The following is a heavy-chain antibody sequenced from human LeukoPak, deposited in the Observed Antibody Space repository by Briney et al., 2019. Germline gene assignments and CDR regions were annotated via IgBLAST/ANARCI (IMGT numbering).Heavy chain of an antibody. D-gene: IGHD1-26*01. CDR2: IYYSGST. CDR1: GGSISSSSYY. J-gene: IGHJ4*02. V-gene: IGHV4-39*01. Sequence: SETLSLTCTVSGGSISSSSYYWGWIRQPPGKGLEWIGSIYYSGSTYYNPSLKSRVTISVDTCKNQFSLKLSSVTAADTAVYYCARRGYSGSYLDYWGQGTLVTVSS. CDR3: ARRGYSGSYLDY.